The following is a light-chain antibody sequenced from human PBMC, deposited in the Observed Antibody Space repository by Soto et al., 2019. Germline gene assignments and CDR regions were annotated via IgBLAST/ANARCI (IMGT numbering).Light chain of an antibody. CDR2: GAS. CDR3: QQYNNWPWT. V-gene: IGKV3-15*01. J-gene: IGKJ1*01. Sequence: EIVMTQSPAPLSVSPGGRATLSCRASQSISDTVAWYQQKPGQAPRLLIYGASARATGFPARFSGSGSGTDCTLTISSLQSEDVAVYYCQQYNNWPWTLGQGTKVDIK. CDR1: QSISDT.